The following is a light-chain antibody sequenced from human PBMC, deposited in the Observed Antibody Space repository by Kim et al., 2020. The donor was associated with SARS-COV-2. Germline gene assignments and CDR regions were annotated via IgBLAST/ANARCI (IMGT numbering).Light chain of an antibody. Sequence: ASLGDSVTIPCRASQHISTNLSCDQQKSGRAPKLLIYAASSLQCGVPSRFSGSGSGTDFTLTISSVQPEDFATYYCLQSNTTPLTFGGGTRLEIK. CDR3: LQSNTTPLT. CDR1: QHISTN. CDR2: AAS. J-gene: IGKJ4*01. V-gene: IGKV1-39*01.